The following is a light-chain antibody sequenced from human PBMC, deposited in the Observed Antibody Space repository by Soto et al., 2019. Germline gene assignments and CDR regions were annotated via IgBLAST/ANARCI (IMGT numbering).Light chain of an antibody. CDR2: GAS. J-gene: IGKJ1*01. CDR3: QQYSNWWT. Sequence: EIVMTQSPATLSVSPGERATLSCRASQSVSSSLAWYQKKPGKAPRLLIYGASTRATGIPARFSGSGSGTDSTPTISSLQSEDFAVYYCQQYSNWWTFGQGTRVEIK. V-gene: IGKV3-15*01. CDR1: QSVSSS.